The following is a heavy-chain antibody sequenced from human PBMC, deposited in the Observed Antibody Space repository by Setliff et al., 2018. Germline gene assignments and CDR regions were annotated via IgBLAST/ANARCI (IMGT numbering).Heavy chain of an antibody. D-gene: IGHD3-22*01. V-gene: IGHV1-46*01. J-gene: IGHJ3*02. Sequence: ASVKVSCKASGYTFTSYYMYWVRQAPGQGFEWMGTINTGGGSASIVDQFQGRITMTTDTTTSTSYMELRSLRSDDTAVYYCARSYDSGFYHQRDAYDIWGQGTMVTVSS. CDR1: GYTFTSYY. CDR2: INTGGGSA. CDR3: ARSYDSGFYHQRDAYDI.